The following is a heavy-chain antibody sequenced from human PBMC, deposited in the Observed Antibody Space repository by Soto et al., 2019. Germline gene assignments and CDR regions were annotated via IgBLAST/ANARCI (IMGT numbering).Heavy chain of an antibody. Sequence: QVQLQESGPGLMKPSETLSLTCSVSGGSITSFYWNWIRQPPGKGLEWIGYIYHSESTKYNPSLKSRVTISVDTSKNQFSLKLNSVTAADTAVYYCATSLLGRIDHWGQGTPVTVSS. CDR1: GGSITSFY. V-gene: IGHV4-59*01. CDR3: ATSLLGRIDH. CDR2: IYHSEST. D-gene: IGHD2-8*02. J-gene: IGHJ4*02.